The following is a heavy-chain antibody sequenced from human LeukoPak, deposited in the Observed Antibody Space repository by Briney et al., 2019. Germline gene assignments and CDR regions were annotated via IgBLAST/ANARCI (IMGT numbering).Heavy chain of an antibody. V-gene: IGHV3-48*03. CDR1: GFTFSSYE. CDR3: AKDPLLRWAGYFQH. D-gene: IGHD4-23*01. J-gene: IGHJ1*01. CDR2: ISSSGSTI. Sequence: GGSLRLSCAASGFTFSSYEMNWVRQAPGKGLEWVSYISSSGSTIYYADSVKGRFTISRDNSKNTLYLQMNSLRAEDTAVYYCAKDPLLRWAGYFQHWGQGTPVAVSS.